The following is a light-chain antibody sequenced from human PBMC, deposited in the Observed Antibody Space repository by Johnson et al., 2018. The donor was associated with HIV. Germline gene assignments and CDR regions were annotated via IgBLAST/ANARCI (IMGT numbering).Light chain of an antibody. CDR2: DNN. CDR3: GTWDSSLSGGV. J-gene: IGLJ1*01. V-gene: IGLV1-51*01. CDR1: SSNIGNNY. Sequence: QPVLTQPPSVSAAPGQKVTISCSGSSSNIGNNYVSWYQQVPGTAPKLLIYDNNRRPSGIPDRFSGSKSGTSATLGITGLQTGDEADYYCGTWDSSLSGGVFGTGTKVTVL.